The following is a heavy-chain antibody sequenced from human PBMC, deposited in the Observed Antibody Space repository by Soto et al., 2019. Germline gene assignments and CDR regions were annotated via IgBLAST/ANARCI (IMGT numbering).Heavy chain of an antibody. CDR2: ISGGGDRT. CDR1: GFTFTNYA. Sequence: GGSLRLSCAASGFTFTNYAMSWVRQAPGKGLQWVSSISGGGDRTYYADSVKGRFTISRDNFKNTLYLHMNRLSAEDTAVHYCAKGDSSGYYDIFDVWGQGTMVTVSS. V-gene: IGHV3-23*01. D-gene: IGHD3-22*01. J-gene: IGHJ3*01. CDR3: AKGDSSGYYDIFDV.